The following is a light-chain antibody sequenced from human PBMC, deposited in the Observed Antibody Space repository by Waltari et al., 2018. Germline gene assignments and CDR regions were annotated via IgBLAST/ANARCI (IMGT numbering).Light chain of an antibody. CDR2: EVN. Sequence: QSALTQPASVSGSPGQSITISCTGTSSDVGDYKYVSCYQHHPGKAPKVMIYEVNIRPSGVSNRFSGSKSGNTASLTISGLQAEDEADYYCSSYTSTSSVVLFGGGTKLTVL. CDR1: SSDVGDYKY. CDR3: SSYTSTSSVVL. V-gene: IGLV2-14*01. J-gene: IGLJ2*01.